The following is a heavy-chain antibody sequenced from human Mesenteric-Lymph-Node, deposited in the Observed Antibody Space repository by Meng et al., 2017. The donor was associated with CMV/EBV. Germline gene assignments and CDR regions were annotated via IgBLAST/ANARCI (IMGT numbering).Heavy chain of an antibody. CDR1: GYTFTGYY. D-gene: IGHD3-3*01. CDR3: ARLPSYYDFWSGYYPFDY. CDR2: IIPILGIA. V-gene: IGHV1-69*10. J-gene: IGHJ4*02. Sequence: SVKVSCKASGYTFTGYYMHWVRQAPGQGLEWMGGIIPILGIANYAQKFQGRVTITADKSTSTAYMELSSLRSEDTAVYYCARLPSYYDFWSGYYPFDYWGQGTLVTVSS.